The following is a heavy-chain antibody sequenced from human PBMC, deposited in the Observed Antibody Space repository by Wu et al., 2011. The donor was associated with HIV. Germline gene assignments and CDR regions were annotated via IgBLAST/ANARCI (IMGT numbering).Heavy chain of an antibody. J-gene: IGHJ2*01. CDR1: GYTFTGYY. D-gene: IGHD4-17*01. CDR2: IDPNSGGT. Sequence: QVQLVQSWAEVKKPGASVKVSCKASGYTFTGYYIHWVRQAPGQGLEWMGWIDPNSGGTNYARKFQGRVTMTRDTSISTAYMELSRLRSDDTAVYYCARETPDYGDYVVFDLWGRGTLVTVSS. CDR3: ARETPDYGDYVVFDL. V-gene: IGHV1-2*02.